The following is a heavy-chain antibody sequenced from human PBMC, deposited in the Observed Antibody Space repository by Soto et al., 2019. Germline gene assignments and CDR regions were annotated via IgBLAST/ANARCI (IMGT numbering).Heavy chain of an antibody. CDR1: GFTFSSYA. CDR2: ISGSGGST. V-gene: IGHV3-23*01. CDR3: AKDEELGSWYTPGY. J-gene: IGHJ4*02. D-gene: IGHD2-2*02. Sequence: EVQLLESGGGLVQPGGSLRLSCAASGFTFSSYAMSWVRQAPGKGLEWVSAISGSGGSTYYADSVKGRFTISRDNSKKTLYLQMNSLRAEDTAVYYCAKDEELGSWYTPGYWGQGTLVTVSS.